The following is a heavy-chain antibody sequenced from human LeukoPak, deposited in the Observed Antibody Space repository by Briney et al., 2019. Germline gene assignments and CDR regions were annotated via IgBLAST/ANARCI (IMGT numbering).Heavy chain of an antibody. CDR2: ISHNGGST. CDR3: AKDPAAGTYDY. CDR1: GFTFSSYA. Sequence: QPGGSLRLSCAASGFTFSSYAMSWVRQAPGKGLEWVSGISHNGGSTYYADSVKGRFTISRDNSKNTLYLQMNSLRAEDTAVYYCAKDPAAGTYDYWGQGTLVTVSS. D-gene: IGHD6-13*01. V-gene: IGHV3-23*01. J-gene: IGHJ4*02.